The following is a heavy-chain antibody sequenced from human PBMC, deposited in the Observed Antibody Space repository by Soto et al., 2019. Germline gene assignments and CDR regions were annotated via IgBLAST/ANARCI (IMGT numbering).Heavy chain of an antibody. Sequence: SVKVSCKASGGTFSSYAISWVRQAPGQGLEWMGGIIPIFGTANYAQKFQGRVAITADKSTSTAYMELSSLRSEDTAVYYCARSVLGIAAAGADYYYYGMDVWGQGTTVTVSS. CDR3: ARSVLGIAAAGADYYYYGMDV. V-gene: IGHV1-69*06. CDR2: IIPIFGTA. CDR1: GGTFSSYA. J-gene: IGHJ6*02. D-gene: IGHD6-13*01.